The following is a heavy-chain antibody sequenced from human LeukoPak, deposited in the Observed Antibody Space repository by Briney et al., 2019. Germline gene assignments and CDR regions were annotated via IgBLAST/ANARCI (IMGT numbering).Heavy chain of an antibody. Sequence: GGSLRLSCAASGFTFSDYNINWVRQAPGKGLEWVSYISSSSATLYYADSVKGRFTISRDNAKNSLYLQLSSLRVEDTAVYYCARGLPATSLDYWGQGTLVTVSS. D-gene: IGHD2-2*01. CDR1: GFTFSDYN. V-gene: IGHV3-48*01. CDR3: ARGLPATSLDY. J-gene: IGHJ4*02. CDR2: ISSSSATL.